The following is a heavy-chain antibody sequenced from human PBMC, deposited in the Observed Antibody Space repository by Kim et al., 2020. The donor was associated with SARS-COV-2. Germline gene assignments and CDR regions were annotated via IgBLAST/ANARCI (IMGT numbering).Heavy chain of an antibody. Sequence: GGSLRLSCAASGFTFSSYAMSWVRQAPGKGLEWVSAISGSGGSTYYADSVKGRFTISRDNSKNTLYLQMNSLRAEDTAVYYCAKDSVIIVSDIKYSYGAFDYWGQGTLVTVSS. J-gene: IGHJ4*02. V-gene: IGHV3-23*01. CDR3: AKDSVIIVSDIKYSYGAFDY. CDR2: ISGSGGST. CDR1: GFTFSSYA. D-gene: IGHD5-18*01.